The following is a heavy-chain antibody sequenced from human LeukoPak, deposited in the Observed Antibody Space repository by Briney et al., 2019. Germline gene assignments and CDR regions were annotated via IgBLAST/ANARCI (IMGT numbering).Heavy chain of an antibody. V-gene: IGHV3-9*01. CDR1: GFTFDDYA. CDR3: VKGYCSSTSCYVDY. D-gene: IGHD2-2*01. J-gene: IGHJ4*02. CDR2: ISWNRGNI. Sequence: PGGSLRLSCAASGFTFDDYAMHWVRQAPGKGLPWVSGISWNRGNIGYADSVKGRFTISRDNAKNSLYLQMNSLRVEDTALYYCVKGYCSSTSCYVDYWGQGTLVTVSS.